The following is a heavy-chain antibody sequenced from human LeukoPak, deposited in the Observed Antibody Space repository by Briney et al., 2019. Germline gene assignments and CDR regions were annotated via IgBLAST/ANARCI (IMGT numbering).Heavy chain of an antibody. Sequence: SETLSLTCTVSGGSISSSSYYWGWIRQPPGKGLEWIGSIYYSGSTYYNPSLKSRVTISVDTSKNQFSLKLSSVTAADTAVYYCARDRGRIYSSSSGLGAFDIWGQGTMVTVSS. V-gene: IGHV4-39*07. D-gene: IGHD6-6*01. CDR2: IYYSGST. J-gene: IGHJ3*02. CDR1: GGSISSSSYY. CDR3: ARDRGRIYSSSSGLGAFDI.